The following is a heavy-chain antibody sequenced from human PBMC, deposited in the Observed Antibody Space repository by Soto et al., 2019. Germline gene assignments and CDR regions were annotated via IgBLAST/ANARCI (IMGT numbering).Heavy chain of an antibody. CDR2: IYYTGST. CDR1: GGSINTYY. Sequence: PSETLSLTCTAPGGSINTYYWNWIRQSPGKGLEWIGYIYYTGSTKYNPSLESRVTISVDTSKKQFSLKLNSVTPADTAVYYCAGGPYYFGLDVWGQGTTVTVSS. J-gene: IGHJ6*02. D-gene: IGHD3-10*01. V-gene: IGHV4-59*01. CDR3: AGGPYYFGLDV.